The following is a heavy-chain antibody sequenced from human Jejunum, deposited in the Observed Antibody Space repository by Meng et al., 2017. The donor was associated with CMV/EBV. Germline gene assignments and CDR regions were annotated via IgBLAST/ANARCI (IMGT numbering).Heavy chain of an antibody. Sequence: SGGSISGSADYGGWIRQPPGKGPEWIGGMSYSGTSYYNPSLKSRVTISVDTSKNHFSLKVTSVTAADTAVYYCATYSGSSGAMDVWGQGTTVTVSS. CDR2: MSYSGTS. CDR3: ATYSGSSGAMDV. CDR1: GGSISGSADY. V-gene: IGHV4-39*07. J-gene: IGHJ6*02. D-gene: IGHD6-6*01.